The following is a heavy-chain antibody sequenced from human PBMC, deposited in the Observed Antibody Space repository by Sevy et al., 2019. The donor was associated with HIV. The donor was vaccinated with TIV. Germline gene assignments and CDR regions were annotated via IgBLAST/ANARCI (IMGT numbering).Heavy chain of an antibody. V-gene: IGHV3-48*03. CDR3: AREGYSGYDSLISYYYYGMDV. D-gene: IGHD5-12*01. J-gene: IGHJ6*02. CDR2: ISSSGSTI. Sequence: GGSLRLSCAASGFTFSSYEMNWVRQAPGKGLEWVSYISSSGSTIYYADSVKGRFTIPRDNAKNSLYLQMNSLRAEDTAVYYCAREGYSGYDSLISYYYYGMDVWGQGTTVTVSS. CDR1: GFTFSSYE.